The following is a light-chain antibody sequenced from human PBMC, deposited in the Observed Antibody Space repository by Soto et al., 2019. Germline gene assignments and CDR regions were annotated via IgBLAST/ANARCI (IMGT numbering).Light chain of an antibody. J-gene: IGKJ1*01. V-gene: IGKV3-20*01. CDR1: QSVSSRY. CDR3: QQYASSRT. CDR2: AAS. Sequence: EIVLTQSPVTLSFSPGERATLSCRASQSVSSRYFAWYQQKPGQAPRLLIYAASSRATGIPDRFSGSGSGTDFSLTISRLEPEDFAVYYCQQYASSRTFGPGTKVE.